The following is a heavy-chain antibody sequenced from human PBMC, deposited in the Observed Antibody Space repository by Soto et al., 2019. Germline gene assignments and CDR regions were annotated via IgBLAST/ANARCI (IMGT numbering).Heavy chain of an antibody. CDR3: VRGVLS. CDR2: IHHSGST. V-gene: IGHV4-31*03. CDR1: GGYISSGGYY. Sequence: SETLSLTCNVSGGYISSGGYYWTSIRQHPGKGLEWIGNIHHSGSTFYNPSLKSRVSIPVDTSKNQFSLKLSSVTAADTALYFCVRGVLSWGQGTLVTVSS. J-gene: IGHJ1*01. D-gene: IGHD3-10*01.